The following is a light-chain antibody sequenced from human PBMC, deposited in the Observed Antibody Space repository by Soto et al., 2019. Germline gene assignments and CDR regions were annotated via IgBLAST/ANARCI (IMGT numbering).Light chain of an antibody. V-gene: IGLV2-23*01. CDR2: EDS. CDR1: SSDVGGYNL. Sequence: QSALTQPASVSGSPGQSITIYCTGTSSDVGGYNLVSWYQHHPGKAPKVMIYEDSERRSGVSNRFSGPKSGNTASLTISGRQAEDEADYYCCSYAGPYTWVFGGGTKL. J-gene: IGLJ3*02. CDR3: CSYAGPYTWV.